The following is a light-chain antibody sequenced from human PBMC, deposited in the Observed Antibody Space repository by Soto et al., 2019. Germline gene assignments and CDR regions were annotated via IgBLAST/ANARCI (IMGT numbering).Light chain of an antibody. CDR3: QYYNNYCWT. V-gene: IGKV1-5*03. Sequence: DIQLTQSPSTLSASVGDRVTITCRASQSISSWLAWYQQKPGKAPKFLIYKTSNLESGVPSRFSGSGSGTEFPLTISSLQHDDFATYYCQYYNNYCWTFGQGPKVEIK. J-gene: IGKJ1*01. CDR2: KTS. CDR1: QSISSW.